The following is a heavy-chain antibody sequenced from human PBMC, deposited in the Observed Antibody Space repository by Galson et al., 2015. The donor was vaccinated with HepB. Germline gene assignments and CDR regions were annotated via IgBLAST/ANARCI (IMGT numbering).Heavy chain of an antibody. J-gene: IGHJ4*02. CDR3: AKGLGGSYGKSLFDY. Sequence: SLRLSCAASGFPFSSYAMNWVRQAPGKGLEWVSSIIASGGTTYYVDSVKGRFTISRDNSKNTHYLQMSSLRAEDTAVYYCAKGLGGSYGKSLFDYWGQGTLVTASS. V-gene: IGHV3-23*01. CDR2: IIASGGTT. CDR1: GFPFSSYA. D-gene: IGHD1-26*01.